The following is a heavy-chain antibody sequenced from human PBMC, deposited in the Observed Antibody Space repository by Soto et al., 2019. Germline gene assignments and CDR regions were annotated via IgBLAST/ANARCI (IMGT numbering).Heavy chain of an antibody. CDR2: ISHDGTNK. V-gene: IGHV3-30*18. CDR1: AFTFRSYG. CDR3: VKDKVVEGQYYGSSELFF. D-gene: IGHD3-10*01. J-gene: IGHJ4*02. Sequence: GGSLRLSCATSAFTFRSYGMHWVRQAPGKGLKWVASISHDGTNKKYVDSVKGRFTVSRDNSESTLYLQSNSLSKDDTAVYYWVKDKVVEGQYYGSSELFFWGRGTLVTVSS.